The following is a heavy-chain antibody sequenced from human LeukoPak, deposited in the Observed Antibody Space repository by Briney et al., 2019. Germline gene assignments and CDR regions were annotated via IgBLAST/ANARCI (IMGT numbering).Heavy chain of an antibody. CDR2: INHSGST. J-gene: IGHJ4*02. D-gene: IGHD6-19*01. CDR1: GGSFSGYY. Sequence: SETLSLTCAVYGGSFSGYYWSWIRQPPGKGLEWIGEINHSGSTNYNPSLKSRVTISVDTSKNQFSLKLSSVTAADTAVYYCARHSTLGSGWPSWGQGTLVTVSS. V-gene: IGHV4-34*01. CDR3: ARHSTLGSGWPS.